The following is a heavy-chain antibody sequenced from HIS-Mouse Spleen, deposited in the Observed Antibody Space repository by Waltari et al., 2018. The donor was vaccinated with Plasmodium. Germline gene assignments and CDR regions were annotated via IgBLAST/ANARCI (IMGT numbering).Heavy chain of an antibody. CDR2: IIPILGIA. D-gene: IGHD1-26*01. CDR1: SSYA. V-gene: IGHV1-69*04. J-gene: IGHJ3*02. Sequence: SSYAISWVRQAPGQGLEWMGRIIPILGIANYAQKFQGRVTITADKSTSTAYMELSSLRSEDTAVYYCARMVGSYYAFDIWGQGTMVTVSS. CDR3: ARMVGSYYAFDI.